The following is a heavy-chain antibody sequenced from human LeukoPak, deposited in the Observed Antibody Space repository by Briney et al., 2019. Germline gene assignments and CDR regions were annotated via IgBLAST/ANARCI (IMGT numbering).Heavy chain of an antibody. CDR2: ISGSGGST. V-gene: IGHV3-23*01. D-gene: IGHD6-19*01. J-gene: IGHJ1*01. CDR1: GFTFSSYA. Sequence: GGSLRLSCAASGFTFSSYAMSWVRQVPGKGLEWVSAISGSGGSTYYADSVKGRFTISRDNSKNTLYLQMNSLRAEDTAVYYCAKWLVGRYFQHWGQGTLVTVSS. CDR3: AKWLVGRYFQH.